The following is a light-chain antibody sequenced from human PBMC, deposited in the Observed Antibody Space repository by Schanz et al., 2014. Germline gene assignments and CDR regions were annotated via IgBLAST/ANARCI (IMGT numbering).Light chain of an antibody. CDR3: CGYRDNYIWV. J-gene: IGLJ3*02. Sequence: QSALTQPRSVSGSPGQSVTISCTGTSSDVGGYNYVSWYQQHPGKAPQLMIYDVSKRPSGVPDRFSGSKSGNTASLTISGLQDEDEGDYYCCGYRDNYIWVFGGGTKLTVL. V-gene: IGLV2-11*01. CDR1: SSDVGGYNY. CDR2: DVS.